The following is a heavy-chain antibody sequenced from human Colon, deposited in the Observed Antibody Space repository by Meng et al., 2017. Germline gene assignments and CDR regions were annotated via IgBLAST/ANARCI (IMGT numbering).Heavy chain of an antibody. CDR1: GGTFTTYT. V-gene: IGHV1-69*06. D-gene: IGHD2-15*01. CDR3: ARGAVDFDY. CDR2: IIPLTGTT. J-gene: IGHJ4*02. Sequence: QMQPVPSGAEVKQSGSSVKVSCKASGGTFTTYTYTWIRQAPGQGLEWVGGIIPLTGTTKSTQRFQGRLTITADKTTNTVYMDLTSLRSDDTAVYFCARGAVDFDYWGQGTLVTVSS.